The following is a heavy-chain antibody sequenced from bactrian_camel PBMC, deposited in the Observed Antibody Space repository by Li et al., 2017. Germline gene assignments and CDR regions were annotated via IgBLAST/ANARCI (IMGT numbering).Heavy chain of an antibody. V-gene: IGHV3S55*01. Sequence: HVQLVESGGGSVQTGGSLRLSCAFSGNIWGSWCMAWFRQVPGKEREGVAVIDSDGTTNYAASVKGRFTISKDNAENTLDLQLNSLKTEDTAVYYCVRGWTSPDQITGQGTQVTVS. CDR1: GNIWGSWC. J-gene: IGHJ4*01. CDR2: IDSDGTT. D-gene: IGHD1*01.